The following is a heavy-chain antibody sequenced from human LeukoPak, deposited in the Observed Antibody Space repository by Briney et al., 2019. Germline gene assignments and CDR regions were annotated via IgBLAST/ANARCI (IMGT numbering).Heavy chain of an antibody. CDR3: ARDVVLTGYYFDY. V-gene: IGHV4-4*07. J-gene: IGHJ4*02. Sequence: SETLSHTCTVSGGSISSFYWSWIRQPAGKGLEWIGRIYTSGSTNYNPSLMSRVSMSVDTSKNQFSLKLSSVTTADTAVYYCARDVVLTGYYFDYWGQGTLVTVSS. D-gene: IGHD3-9*01. CDR2: IYTSGST. CDR1: GGSISSFY.